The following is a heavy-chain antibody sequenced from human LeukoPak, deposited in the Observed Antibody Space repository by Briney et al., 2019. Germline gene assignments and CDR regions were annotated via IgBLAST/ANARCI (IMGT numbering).Heavy chain of an antibody. CDR1: GGSFSGYY. CDR3: ARRRVGGAINY. Sequence: SETLSLTCAVYGGSFSGYYWSWIRQPPGKGLEWIGEINHSGSTNYNPSLKSRVTISVDTSKNQFSLKLSSVTAADTAVYYCARRRVGGAINYWGQGTLVTVSS. V-gene: IGHV4-34*01. CDR2: INHSGST. J-gene: IGHJ4*02. D-gene: IGHD3-16*01.